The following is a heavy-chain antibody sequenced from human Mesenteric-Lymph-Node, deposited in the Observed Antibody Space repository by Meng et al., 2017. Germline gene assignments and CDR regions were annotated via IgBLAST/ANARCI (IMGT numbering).Heavy chain of an antibody. Sequence: QVQLQESGPGRVKPSQTLSLICTVSGGSISSGDYYWSWIRQPPGKGLEWIGYIYYSGSTYYNPSLKSRVTISVDTSKNQFSLRLSSVTAADTAVYYCARDLGVATSIAGFVYWGQGTLVTVSS. V-gene: IGHV4-30-4*01. CDR3: ARDLGVATSIAGFVY. CDR2: IYYSGST. CDR1: GGSISSGDYY. D-gene: IGHD5-12*01. J-gene: IGHJ4*02.